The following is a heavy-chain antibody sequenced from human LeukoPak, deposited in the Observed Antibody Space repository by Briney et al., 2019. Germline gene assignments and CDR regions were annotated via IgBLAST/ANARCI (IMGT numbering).Heavy chain of an antibody. CDR1: GGSVSTYY. CDR3: ASTSGYCSGGNCYSAFDY. D-gene: IGHD2-15*01. CDR2: IYYSGST. Sequence: PSETPSLTCTVSGGSVSTYYWNWIRQPPGKGLEWIGYIYYSGSTNYNPSLKSRLTISVDTSNNQFSLKLSSVTAADTAVYYCASTSGYCSGGNCYSAFDYWGQGTLVTVSS. V-gene: IGHV4-59*02. J-gene: IGHJ4*02.